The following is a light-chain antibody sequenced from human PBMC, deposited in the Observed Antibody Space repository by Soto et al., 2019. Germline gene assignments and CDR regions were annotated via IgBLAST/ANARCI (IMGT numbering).Light chain of an antibody. CDR2: AAS. J-gene: IGKJ1*01. CDR1: QSISNY. V-gene: IGKV1-39*01. Sequence: DIQMTQSPSSLSASVGDRVTITCRASQSISNYLNWYQQKPGNAPKLLMYAASSLQSGVPSRFSGSGSGTDYTLTISSLQPADSAIYYCQQSYSTPWTFGQGTKVEIK. CDR3: QQSYSTPWT.